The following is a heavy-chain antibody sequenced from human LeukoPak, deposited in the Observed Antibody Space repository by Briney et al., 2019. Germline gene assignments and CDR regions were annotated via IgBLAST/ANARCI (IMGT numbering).Heavy chain of an antibody. D-gene: IGHD3-3*01. V-gene: IGHV1-69*05. J-gene: IGHJ4*02. CDR3: ARDPFWSGYYLDY. Sequence: SVKVSCKASGGTFSSYAISWVRQAPGQGLKWMGRIIPIFGTANYAQKFQGRVTITTDESTSTAYMELSSLRSEDTAVYYCARDPFWSGYYLDYWGQGTLVTVSS. CDR2: IIPIFGTA. CDR1: GGTFSSYA.